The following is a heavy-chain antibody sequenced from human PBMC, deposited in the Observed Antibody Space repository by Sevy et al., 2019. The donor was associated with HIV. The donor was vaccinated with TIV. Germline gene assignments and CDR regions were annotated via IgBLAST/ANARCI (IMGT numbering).Heavy chain of an antibody. D-gene: IGHD4-17*01. CDR3: ARDLEFYDSGDYGPAFMPDF. J-gene: IGHJ4*01. CDR1: GFTFSSFG. V-gene: IGHV3-33*01. CDR2: IWFDGSNT. Sequence: GGSLRLSCAASGFTFSSFGMHWVRQAPGKGLEWVAVIWFDGSNTYYADSVKGRFTISRDIAKNTLLLQVNSLIAEDTAVYYCARDLEFYDSGDYGPAFMPDFWGHGTLVTVSS.